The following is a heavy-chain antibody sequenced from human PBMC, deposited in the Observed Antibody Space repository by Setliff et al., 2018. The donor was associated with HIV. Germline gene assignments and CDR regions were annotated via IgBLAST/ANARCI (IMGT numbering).Heavy chain of an antibody. CDR1: GGSFSDYC. V-gene: IGHV4-34*01. CDR3: ARDQGYSYGSGPFHS. Sequence: SETLSLTCAVYGGSFSDYCWSWIRQPPGKGLEWIGEINHSGSTNYNPSLKSRVTISVDTSKNQFSLKLSSATAADTAVYYCARDQGYSYGSGPFHSWGQGTMVTVSS. D-gene: IGHD5-18*01. CDR2: INHSGST. J-gene: IGHJ3*02.